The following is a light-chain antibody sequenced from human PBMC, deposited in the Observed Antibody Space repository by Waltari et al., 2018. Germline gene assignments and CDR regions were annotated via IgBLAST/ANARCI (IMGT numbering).Light chain of an antibody. CDR2: AAS. CDR3: QQSYSTPLT. CDR1: QSLSSY. V-gene: IGKV1-39*01. J-gene: IGKJ4*01. Sequence: DIQMTQSPSSLSASVGDRVTITCRASQSLSSYLNWYQQKPGKAPKLLFYAASSLQSGVPSRFSVSGSGTDFTLTISSLQPEDFATYYCQQSYSTPLTFGGGTKVEIK.